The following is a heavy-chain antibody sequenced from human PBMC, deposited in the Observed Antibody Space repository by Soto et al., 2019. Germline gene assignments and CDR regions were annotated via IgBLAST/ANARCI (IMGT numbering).Heavy chain of an antibody. D-gene: IGHD6-6*01. V-gene: IGHV3-33*08. Sequence: PGGSLRLSCAASGFTFSSYGMHWVRQAPGKGLEWVAEIWYDGSNEYYGDSVKGRFTISRDNSKNTLYLQLNSLRAEDTAVYYCARVPEAGRPLFDYWGQGALVTVSS. J-gene: IGHJ4*02. CDR2: IWYDGSNE. CDR1: GFTFSSYG. CDR3: ARVPEAGRPLFDY.